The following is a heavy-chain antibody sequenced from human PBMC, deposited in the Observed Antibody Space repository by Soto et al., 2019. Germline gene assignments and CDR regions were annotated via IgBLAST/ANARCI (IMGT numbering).Heavy chain of an antibody. V-gene: IGHV1-69*01. J-gene: IGHJ4*02. Sequence: QVQLVQSGAEVKKPGSSVKVSCKASGGAFSSFDISWVRQAPGLGLEWMGGSLPVLGTTSYAQKFQGRMTITADASPRTAHMVLYSLRPDDTATYYCASARAERERTYDLWGGSFDSWGQGILVTVSS. CDR3: ASARAERERTYDLWGGSFDS. CDR1: GGAFSSFD. CDR2: SLPVLGTT. D-gene: IGHD3-3*01.